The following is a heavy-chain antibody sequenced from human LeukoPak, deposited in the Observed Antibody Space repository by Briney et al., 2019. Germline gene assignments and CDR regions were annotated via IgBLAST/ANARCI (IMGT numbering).Heavy chain of an antibody. Sequence: GGSLRLSCAASGFIFSDALMGWVRQAPGKGLEWLGRIKRQSDGGTSDYAAPVKGRITVSRDDSRNTLFLQMNSLKSEDTAVYYCATGGHYFGLWGQGTLVTVSS. V-gene: IGHV3-15*01. J-gene: IGHJ4*02. CDR2: IKRQSDGGTS. CDR3: ATGGHYFGL. CDR1: GFIFSDAL. D-gene: IGHD3-16*01.